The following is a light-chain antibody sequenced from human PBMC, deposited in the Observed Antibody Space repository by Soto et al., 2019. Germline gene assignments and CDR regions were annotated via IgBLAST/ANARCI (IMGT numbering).Light chain of an antibody. CDR3: QQYNSYGT. CDR1: QSISSW. J-gene: IGKJ1*01. CDR2: DAS. V-gene: IGKV1-5*01. Sequence: DIQMTQSPSTLSASVGDRVTITCRASQSISSWLAWYQQKPGKAPKLPIYDASSLESGVPSRFSGSGSGTEFTLTISSLQPDDFATYYCQQYNSYGTFGQGTKVDIK.